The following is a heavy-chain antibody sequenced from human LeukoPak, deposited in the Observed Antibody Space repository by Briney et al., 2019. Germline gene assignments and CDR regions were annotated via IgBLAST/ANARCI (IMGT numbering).Heavy chain of an antibody. CDR2: IYAGDSDT. Sequence: GESLKISCKGSGYTFSNYWIGWVRQLPGKGLGWMGIIYAGDSDTRYSPSFQGQVTMSVDKSTSTAYLQWSSLKASDTAMYYCARPSKHYDFWSGYYDGWYYFDYWGQGTLVTVSS. D-gene: IGHD3-3*01. J-gene: IGHJ4*02. V-gene: IGHV5-51*01. CDR1: GYTFSNYW. CDR3: ARPSKHYDFWSGYYDGWYYFDY.